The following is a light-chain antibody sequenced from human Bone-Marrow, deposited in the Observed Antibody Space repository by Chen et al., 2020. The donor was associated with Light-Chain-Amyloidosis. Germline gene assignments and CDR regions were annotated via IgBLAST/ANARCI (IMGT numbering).Light chain of an antibody. CDR2: DDT. CDR3: HVWDDISDHHV. J-gene: IGLJ2*01. Sequence: SYVLTPAPSVSAAPGQTATIFCGGNDIGSKNLHWYRQRPGQAPVLIVYDDTDRPSGIPARFSGSNSGSTATLTISGVEAGDEADYYCHVWDDISDHHVFGGGTKLTVL. CDR1: DIGSKN. V-gene: IGLV3-21*02.